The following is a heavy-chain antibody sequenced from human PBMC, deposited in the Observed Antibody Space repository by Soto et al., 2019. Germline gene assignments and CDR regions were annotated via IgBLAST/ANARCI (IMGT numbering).Heavy chain of an antibody. D-gene: IGHD1-20*01. V-gene: IGHV4-30-2*01. CDR2: IYHRGNT. CDR3: VSSKYNMVEGPKWFDP. Sequence: SATLSLTCTVSGVSIGSGDYSWSWSRQPPGKGLEWLGYIYHRGNTYYNPSLESRLTMSADRSKNQLSLSLRSVTAADTAMYYCVSSKYNMVEGPKWFDPWGQGILVTVSS. J-gene: IGHJ5*02. CDR1: GVSIGSGDYS.